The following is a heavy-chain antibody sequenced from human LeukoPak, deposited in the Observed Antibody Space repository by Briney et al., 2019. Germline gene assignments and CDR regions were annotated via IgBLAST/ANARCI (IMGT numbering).Heavy chain of an antibody. CDR1: GFTFSSYA. CDR2: ISGSGGST. CDR3: ATPAAIYDSSGYSFDY. Sequence: GGSLRLSCAASGFTFSSYAMSWVRQAPGKGLEWVSAISGSGGSTYYADSVKGRFTISRDNSKNTLYLQMNSLRAEDTAVYYCATPAAIYDSSGYSFDYWGQGTLVTVSS. V-gene: IGHV3-23*01. J-gene: IGHJ4*02. D-gene: IGHD3-22*01.